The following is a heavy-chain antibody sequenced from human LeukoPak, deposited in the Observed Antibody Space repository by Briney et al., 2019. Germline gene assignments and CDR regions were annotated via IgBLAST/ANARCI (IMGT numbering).Heavy chain of an antibody. V-gene: IGHV4-59*01. CDR3: ARVGNHYGSGSYYFDY. Sequence: PSETLPLTCTVSGGSISSYYWSWIRQPPGKGLEGMGYIYYSGSTNYNPSLKRGLTISVDASKNQFSLKLSSVTAADTAVYYCARVGNHYGSGSYYFDYWGQGTLVTVSS. J-gene: IGHJ4*02. CDR2: IYYSGST. CDR1: GGSISSYY. D-gene: IGHD3-10*01.